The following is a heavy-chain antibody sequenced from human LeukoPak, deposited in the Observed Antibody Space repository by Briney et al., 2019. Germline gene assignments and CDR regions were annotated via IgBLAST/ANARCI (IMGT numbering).Heavy chain of an antibody. CDR2: ISYDGSNK. CDR3: APIGGYTVDS. D-gene: IGHD5-12*01. Sequence: GGSLRLSRAASGFTFRSYGMHWVRQAPGKGLEWVAVISYDGSNKYYADSVKGRFTISRDNSKNTLYLQMNSLRAEDTAVYYCAPIGGYTVDSWGPGTLVTVSS. V-gene: IGHV3-30*03. CDR1: GFTFRSYG. J-gene: IGHJ4*02.